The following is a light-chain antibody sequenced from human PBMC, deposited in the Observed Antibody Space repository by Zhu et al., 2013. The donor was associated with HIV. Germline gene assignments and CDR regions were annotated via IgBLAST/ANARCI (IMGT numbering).Light chain of an antibody. CDR2: GAS. Sequence: EIVMTQSPATLSVSPGERATLSCRASQSVSSIYLDWFQQKPGQAPRLLIYGASSRATGIPDRFSGSGSGRDFTLTISRLEPEDFAVYYCHQYGSSSWTFGQGTKVEIK. CDR1: QSVSSIY. CDR3: HQYGSSSWT. J-gene: IGKJ1*01. V-gene: IGKV3-20*01.